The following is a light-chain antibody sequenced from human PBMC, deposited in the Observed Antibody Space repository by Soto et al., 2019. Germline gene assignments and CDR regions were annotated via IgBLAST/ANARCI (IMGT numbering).Light chain of an antibody. CDR2: WAS. Sequence: DIVMTQSPDSLAVSLGERATINCKSSQSVLYSSNNKNYLAWYQQKPGQPPKLLIYWASTRESGVPDRFSGSGSGTDFTLTIRSLQAEDVAVYYCQQYYSMWTFGQGTKVEIK. CDR1: QSVLYSSNNKNY. CDR3: QQYYSMWT. J-gene: IGKJ1*01. V-gene: IGKV4-1*01.